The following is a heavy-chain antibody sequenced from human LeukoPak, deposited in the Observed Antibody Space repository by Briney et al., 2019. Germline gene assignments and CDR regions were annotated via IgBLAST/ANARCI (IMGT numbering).Heavy chain of an antibody. V-gene: IGHV4-59*13. D-gene: IGHD5-12*01. CDR2: IYSSGHT. J-gene: IGHJ4*02. CDR3: ARGSWPWLF. Sequence: SETLSLTCTVSGGSISSYYGRGMRQPRGKGVEWIGYIYSSGHTNYNTALKSRVTISVDTSKNQFSLKLSSVTAADTAVYYCARGSWPWLFWGQGTLATVSS. CDR1: GGSISSYY.